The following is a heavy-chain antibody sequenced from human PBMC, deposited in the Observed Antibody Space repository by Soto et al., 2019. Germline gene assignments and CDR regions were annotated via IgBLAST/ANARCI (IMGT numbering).Heavy chain of an antibody. J-gene: IGHJ4*01. CDR3: ARRAYSYGSGSSDYFDY. D-gene: IGHD3-10*01. V-gene: IGHV5-51*01. Sequence: GESLKISCKGSGYSFTSYWIGWVRQMPGKGLEWMGIIYPGDSDTRYSPSFQGQVTISADKSISTAYLQWSSLKASDTAMYYCARRAYSYGSGSSDYFDYWGHGILVTVSS. CDR1: GYSFTSYW. CDR2: IYPGDSDT.